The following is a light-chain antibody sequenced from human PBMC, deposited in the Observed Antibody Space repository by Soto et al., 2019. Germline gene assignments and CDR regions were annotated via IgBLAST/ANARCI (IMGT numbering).Light chain of an antibody. CDR2: DVS. CDR3: SSYTSSSTLV. V-gene: IGLV2-14*01. J-gene: IGLJ1*01. Sequence: QSVLTQPASVSGSPGQPITISCPGTSSDVGGYNYVSWYQQHPGKAPKLMIYDVSNRPSGVSNRFSGSKSGNTASLTISGLQAEDEADYYCSSYTSSSTLVFGTGTKVTVL. CDR1: SSDVGGYNY.